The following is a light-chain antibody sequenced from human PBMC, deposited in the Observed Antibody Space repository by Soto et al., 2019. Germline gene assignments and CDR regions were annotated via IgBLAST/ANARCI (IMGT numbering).Light chain of an antibody. CDR3: QQSHGTPIT. V-gene: IGKV1-39*01. CDR1: QSISSY. J-gene: IGKJ5*01. Sequence: DIQMTQSPFSLSASVGDRVTITCRASQSISSYLNWYQQKPGKPPKLLIYAAVSLQSGIPSRFSGSGSGTDFTLTISSLQPEDFATYYCQQSHGTPITFGQGTRLEI. CDR2: AAV.